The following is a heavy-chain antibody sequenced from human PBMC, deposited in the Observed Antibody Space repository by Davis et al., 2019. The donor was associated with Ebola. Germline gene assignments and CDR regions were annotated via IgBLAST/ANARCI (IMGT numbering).Heavy chain of an antibody. V-gene: IGHV1-69*13. CDR2: IIPIFGTA. D-gene: IGHD2-2*01. J-gene: IGHJ5*02. CDR1: GGTFSSYA. Sequence: AASVKVSCKASGGTFSSYAISWVRQAPGQGLEWMGGIIPIFGTANYAQKFQGRVTITADESTSTAYMDLSSLRSEDTVVYYCARSILNGHCSSTSCYYRFDPWGQGTLVTVSS. CDR3: ARSILNGHCSSTSCYYRFDP.